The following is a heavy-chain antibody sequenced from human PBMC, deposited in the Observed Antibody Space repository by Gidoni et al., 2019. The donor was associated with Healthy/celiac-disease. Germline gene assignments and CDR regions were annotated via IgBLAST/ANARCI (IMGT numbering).Heavy chain of an antibody. V-gene: IGHV3-73*01. CDR2: MRRKANSYAT. CDR3: TRGVLWFGELVTTHGMDV. J-gene: IGHJ6*02. D-gene: IGHD3-10*01. Sequence: EVQLVESGGGLVQSGGSRRLSCAASGFTFMGSARHWVRQASGKGLGLVGRMRRKANSYATAYAASVKGMFTISRDDSKNTAYLQMNSLKTEDTAVYYCTRGVLWFGELVTTHGMDVWGQGTTVTVSS. CDR1: GFTFMGSA.